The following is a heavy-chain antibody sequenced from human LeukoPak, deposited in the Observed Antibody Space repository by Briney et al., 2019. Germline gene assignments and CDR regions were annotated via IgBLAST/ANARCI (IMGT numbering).Heavy chain of an antibody. CDR2: IKQDGNEK. J-gene: IGHJ4*02. Sequence: GGSLRLSCAASGFTFSTYAMNWIRQAPGKGLEWVANIKQDGNEKYYADSVKGRFTISRDNGKNSLDLQMNSLRADDTAVYYCARDTLGEGEDANYAVYYFDYWGQGTVVTVSS. V-gene: IGHV3-7*01. CDR1: GFTFSTYA. D-gene: IGHD4/OR15-4a*01. CDR3: ARDTLGEGEDANYAVYYFDY.